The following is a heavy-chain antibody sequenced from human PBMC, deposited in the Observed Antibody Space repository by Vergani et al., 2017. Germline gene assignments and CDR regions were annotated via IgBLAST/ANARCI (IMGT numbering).Heavy chain of an antibody. J-gene: IGHJ4*02. D-gene: IGHD3-22*01. Sequence: QVQLQESGPGLVKPSQTLSLTCTVSGGSISSGGYYWSWIRQHPGKGLEWIGEINHSGSTNYNPSLKSRVTISVDTSKNQFSLKLSSVTAADTAVYYCARVGWVYDSSGYYRNDYFDYWGQGTLVTVSS. V-gene: IGHV4-31*03. CDR3: ARVGWVYDSSGYYRNDYFDY. CDR1: GGSISSGGYY. CDR2: INHSGST.